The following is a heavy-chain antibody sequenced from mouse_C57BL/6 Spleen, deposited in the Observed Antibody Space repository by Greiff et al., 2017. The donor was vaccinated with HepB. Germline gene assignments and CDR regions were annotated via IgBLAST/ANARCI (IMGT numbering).Heavy chain of an antibody. CDR3: ARWLLFYFDY. D-gene: IGHD2-3*01. CDR2: ISSGGSYT. Sequence: EVQVVESGGDLVKPGGSLKLSCAASGFTFSSYGMPWVRQTPDKRLEWVANISSGGSYTYYPDSVKGRITISRDNAKNTLYLQMSSLKSEDTAMYYCARWLLFYFDYWGQGTTLTVSS. CDR1: GFTFSSYG. V-gene: IGHV5-6*01. J-gene: IGHJ2*01.